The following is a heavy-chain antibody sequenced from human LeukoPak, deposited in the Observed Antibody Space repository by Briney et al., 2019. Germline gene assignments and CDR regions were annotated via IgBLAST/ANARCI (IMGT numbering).Heavy chain of an antibody. D-gene: IGHD6-19*01. CDR2: ISSGSHYI. J-gene: IGHJ4*02. V-gene: IGHV3-21*01. CDR3: VRDLGIAVAPGY. CDR1: GFTFNTYS. Sequence: GGSLRLSCGASGFTFNTYSMSWVRQAPGKGLEWVSFISSGSHYIYYADSVKGRFTISRDNTKNSLFLQMNSLRAEDTAVYYCVRDLGIAVAPGYWGQGTLVTVSS.